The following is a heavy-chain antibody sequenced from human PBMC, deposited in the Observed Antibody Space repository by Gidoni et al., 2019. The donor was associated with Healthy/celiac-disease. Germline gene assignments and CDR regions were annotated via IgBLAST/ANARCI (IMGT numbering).Heavy chain of an antibody. CDR3: AREGSGLNRFWSGYYTESEEFDP. CDR2: IIPIFGTE. V-gene: IGHV1-69*01. Sequence: QVQLVQSRAEVKQPRSSVKLSCKASGATFSSYAISWVRQAPGQGLEWMGGIIPIFGTENEAQKCQGRVTITADESTRTDYMELSSLRSEDTAVDYCAREGSGLNRFWSGYYTESEEFDPWGQGTLVTVSS. D-gene: IGHD3-3*01. J-gene: IGHJ5*02. CDR1: GATFSSYA.